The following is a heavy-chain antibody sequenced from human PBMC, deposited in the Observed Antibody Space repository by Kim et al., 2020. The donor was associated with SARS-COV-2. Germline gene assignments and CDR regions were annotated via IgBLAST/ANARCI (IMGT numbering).Heavy chain of an antibody. Sequence: GGSLRLSCAASGFTFSSYWMHWVRQAPGKGLVWVSRINSDGSSTSYADSVKGRFTISRDNAKNTLYLQMNSLRAEDTAVYYCARPVVGATPTDAFDIWGQGTMVTVSS. D-gene: IGHD1-26*01. CDR1: GFTFSSYW. J-gene: IGHJ3*02. CDR2: INSDGSST. V-gene: IGHV3-74*01. CDR3: ARPVVGATPTDAFDI.